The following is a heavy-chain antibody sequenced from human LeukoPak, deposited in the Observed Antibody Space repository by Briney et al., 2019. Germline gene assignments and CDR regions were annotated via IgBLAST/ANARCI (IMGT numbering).Heavy chain of an antibody. Sequence: SETLSLTCAVFGGSLSDHDWSWIRQPPGKGLEWIGEINHSGSTNYNPSLKSRVTISVDTSKNQFSLKLSSVTAADTAVYYCARGRRYYYGSGSYFDPWGQGTLVTVSS. V-gene: IGHV4-34*01. D-gene: IGHD3-10*01. CDR2: INHSGST. J-gene: IGHJ5*02. CDR1: GGSLSDHD. CDR3: ARGRRYYYGSGSYFDP.